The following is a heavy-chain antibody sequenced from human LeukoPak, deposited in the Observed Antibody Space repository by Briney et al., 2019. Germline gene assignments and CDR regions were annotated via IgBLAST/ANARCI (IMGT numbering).Heavy chain of an antibody. J-gene: IGHJ4*02. CDR3: TRRGDGYNRD. Sequence: GGSLTLSCAASGFTFSGSAMHWLRQASGKGLEWVGRIRSKANSYATAYTASVKGRFTISRDHSKNTAYLQMNSLKTEDTAVYYCTRRGDGYNRDWGQGTLVTVSS. CDR2: IRSKANSYAT. D-gene: IGHD5-24*01. V-gene: IGHV3-73*01. CDR1: GFTFSGSA.